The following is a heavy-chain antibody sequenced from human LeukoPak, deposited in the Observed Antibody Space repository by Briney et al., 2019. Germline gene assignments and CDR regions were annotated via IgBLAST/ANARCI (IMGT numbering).Heavy chain of an antibody. D-gene: IGHD3-10*01. CDR1: GFTLRSNY. CDR2: IYAGGST. Sequence: GGSLRLSCAASGFTLRSNYMSWVRQAPGKGLEWVSLIYAGGSTYYADAVKGRFTISRHNFKNTLHLQMNSLRVEDPAVYYCATAGSSELLWDYAMDVWGQGTTVTVSS. V-gene: IGHV3-53*04. CDR3: ATAGSSELLWDYAMDV. J-gene: IGHJ6*02.